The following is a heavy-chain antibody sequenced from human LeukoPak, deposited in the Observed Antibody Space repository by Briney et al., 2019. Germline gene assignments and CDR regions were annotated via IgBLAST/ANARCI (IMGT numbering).Heavy chain of an antibody. V-gene: IGHV4-59*01. CDR3: ARTTEGGYTYDYFYYYYMDV. CDR2: IYYSGST. D-gene: IGHD5-18*01. Sequence: PSETLSLTCTVSGGSISSYYWSWIRQPPGKGLEWIGYIYYSGSTNYNPSLKSRVTISVDTSKNQFSLKLSSVTAADAAVYYCARTTEGGYTYDYFYYYYMDVWGKGTTVTISS. J-gene: IGHJ6*03. CDR1: GGSISSYY.